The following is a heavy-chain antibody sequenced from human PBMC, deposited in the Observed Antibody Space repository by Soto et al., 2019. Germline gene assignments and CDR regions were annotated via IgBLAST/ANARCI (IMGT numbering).Heavy chain of an antibody. CDR2: ISYDGRNS. J-gene: IGHJ5*02. CDR3: ARVPTYYQDSIGYQPFHP. D-gene: IGHD3-22*01. CDR1: GFTFSNYG. Sequence: QVQLVESGGGVVQPGGSLRLACAASGFTFSNYGMHWVRQAPGKGLEWVAVISYDGRNSYYADSVQGRFTISRDNSNNTVYLHMNSLRAEDTAIYYCARVPTYYQDSIGYQPFHPWGQGTLVTVSS. V-gene: IGHV3-30*03.